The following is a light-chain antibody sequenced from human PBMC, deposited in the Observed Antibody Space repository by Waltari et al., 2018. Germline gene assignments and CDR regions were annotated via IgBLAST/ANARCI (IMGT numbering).Light chain of an antibody. CDR1: SSDVGGYMY. V-gene: IGLV2-11*01. Sequence: QSALTQPRSVSGSPGQSVTISCTGTSSDVGGYMYVSWYQQRPGQAPKLLFYDLTYRPSGVPDRFSGSKSGNTASLTISGLQAEDEADYYCCSYADGNTYLFGTGTFVTVL. J-gene: IGLJ1*01. CDR3: CSYADGNTYL. CDR2: DLT.